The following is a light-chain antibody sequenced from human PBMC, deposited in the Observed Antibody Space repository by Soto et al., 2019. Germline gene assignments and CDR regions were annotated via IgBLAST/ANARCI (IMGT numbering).Light chain of an antibody. CDR3: QQYSVSPRT. CDR1: QSVRGEY. Sequence: EIVLMQSPGTLSLSPGERATVSCRASQSVRGEYLAWYQHKPGQVPRLLIYGAINRAGGIPGRFSGRGSGTDFTLTISRVEPEDFAVYYCQQYSVSPRTFGQGTKVEIK. V-gene: IGKV3-20*01. J-gene: IGKJ1*01. CDR2: GAI.